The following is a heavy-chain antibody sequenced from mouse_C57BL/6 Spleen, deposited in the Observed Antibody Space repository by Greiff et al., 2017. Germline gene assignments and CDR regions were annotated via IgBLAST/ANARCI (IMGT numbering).Heavy chain of an antibody. Sequence: LQESGAELVRPGTSVKVSCKASGYAFTNYLIEWVKQRPGQGLEWIGVINPGSGGTNYNEKFKGKATLTADKSSSTAYMQLSSLTSEDSAVYFCARFDGYYVYYWGQGTTLTVSS. CDR3: ARFDGYYVYY. CDR2: INPGSGGT. D-gene: IGHD2-3*01. J-gene: IGHJ2*01. V-gene: IGHV1-54*01. CDR1: GYAFTNYL.